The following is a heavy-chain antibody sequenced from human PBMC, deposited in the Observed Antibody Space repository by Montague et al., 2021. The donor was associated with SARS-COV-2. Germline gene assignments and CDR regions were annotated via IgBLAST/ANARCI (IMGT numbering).Heavy chain of an antibody. Sequence: SETLSLTCTVSGGSISSGSYYWSWIRQPAGKGLEWIGSIYYSGSTYYNPSLKSRVTISVDTSKNQFSLKLSSVTAADTAVYYCARDLRRGFDPWGQGTLVTVSS. CDR1: GGSISSGSYY. D-gene: IGHD3-10*01. CDR3: ARDLRRGFDP. CDR2: IYYSGST. V-gene: IGHV4-39*07. J-gene: IGHJ5*02.